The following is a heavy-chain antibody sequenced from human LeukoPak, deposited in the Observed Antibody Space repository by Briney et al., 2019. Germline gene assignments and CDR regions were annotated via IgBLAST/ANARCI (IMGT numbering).Heavy chain of an antibody. CDR2: IYYSGST. J-gene: IGHJ4*02. CDR3: ARESIQLWLAFDY. V-gene: IGHV4-59*01. Sequence: SETLSLTCTVSGGSISSYYWSWIRQPPGKGLEWIGYIYYSGSTNYNPSLKSRVTISVDTSKNQFSLKLSSVTAADTAVYYCARESIQLWLAFDYWGQGTLVTVSS. D-gene: IGHD5-18*01. CDR1: GGSISSYY.